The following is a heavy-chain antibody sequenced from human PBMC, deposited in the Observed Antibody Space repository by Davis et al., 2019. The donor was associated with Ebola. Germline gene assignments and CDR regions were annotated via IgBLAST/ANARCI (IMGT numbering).Heavy chain of an antibody. CDR2: IRSKANSYAT. CDR1: GFTFSDYY. V-gene: IGHV3-73*01. J-gene: IGHJ4*02. Sequence: GGSLRLSCAASGFTFSDYYMNWVRQASGKGLEWVGRIRSKANSYATAYAASVKGRFTISRDDSKNTAYLQMNSLNTEDTAVYYCTRQGTYQPTDYWGQGTLVTVSS. D-gene: IGHD2-2*01. CDR3: TRQGTYQPTDY.